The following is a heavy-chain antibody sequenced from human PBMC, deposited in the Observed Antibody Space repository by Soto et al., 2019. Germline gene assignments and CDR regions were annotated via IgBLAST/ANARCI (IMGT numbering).Heavy chain of an antibody. CDR1: GFTFSSYA. CDR3: AKDLDLYYYDSSGYYYGVNDY. J-gene: IGHJ4*02. V-gene: IGHV3-23*01. D-gene: IGHD3-22*01. Sequence: GGSLRLSCAASGFTFSSYAMSWVRQAPGKGLEWVSAISGSGGSTYYADSVKGRFTISRDNSKNTLYLQMNSLRAEDTAVYYCAKDLDLYYYDSSGYYYGVNDYWGQGTLVTVSS. CDR2: ISGSGGST.